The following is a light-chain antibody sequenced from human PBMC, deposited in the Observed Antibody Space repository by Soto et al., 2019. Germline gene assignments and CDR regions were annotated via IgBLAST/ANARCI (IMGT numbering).Light chain of an antibody. CDR1: QSVSSSY. CDR2: GAT. CDR3: QQYDSSPKT. V-gene: IGKV3-20*01. Sequence: EIVLTQSPGTLSLSPGERATLSCRASQSVSSSYLAWYQQKPGQAPSLLIYGATSRVTDITDRFSGSGSGTDFNTTISRLEPEEFAVYYCQQYDSSPKTLGQGTKFEIK. J-gene: IGKJ1*01.